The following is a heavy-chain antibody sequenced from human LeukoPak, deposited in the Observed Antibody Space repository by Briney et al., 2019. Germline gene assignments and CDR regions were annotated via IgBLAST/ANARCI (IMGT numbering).Heavy chain of an antibody. CDR2: IYYSGST. D-gene: IGHD2-2*01. J-gene: IGHJ5*02. V-gene: IGHV4-39*01. CDR1: GGSISSSSYY. Sequence: PSETLSLTCTVSGGSISSSSYYWGWIRQPPGKGLEWIGSIYYSGSTYYNPSLKSRVTISVDTSKNQFSLKLSSVTAADTAVYYCARRLVDCSSTSCYGTYNWFDPWGQGTLVTVSS. CDR3: ARRLVDCSSTSCYGTYNWFDP.